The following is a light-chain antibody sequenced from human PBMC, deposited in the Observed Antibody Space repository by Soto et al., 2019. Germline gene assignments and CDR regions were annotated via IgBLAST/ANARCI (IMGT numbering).Light chain of an antibody. J-gene: IGLJ1*01. Sequence: SYELTQPPSVPVAPGQTARITCGGNDIGSKTVHWYQQKPGQAPVMVVYDDSARPSGIPERFSGSNSGNTATLTISRVEAGDEADFYCQVWDSTSDLLYVFGTGTKVTVL. V-gene: IGLV3-21*02. CDR1: DIGSKT. CDR3: QVWDSTSDLLYV. CDR2: DDS.